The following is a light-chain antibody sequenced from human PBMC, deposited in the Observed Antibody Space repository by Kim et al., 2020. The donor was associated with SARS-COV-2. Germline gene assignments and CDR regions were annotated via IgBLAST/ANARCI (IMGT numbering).Light chain of an antibody. Sequence: SSELTQDPAVSVAWGQTVRITCQGDSLRDYYASWYQQRAGQAPLLVAYGKNNRPSGIPGRFSASNSRNTASMTITGAQAEDEADYYCASRDSSGDRVVFG. CDR1: SLRDYY. CDR3: ASRDSSGDRVV. J-gene: IGLJ2*01. V-gene: IGLV3-19*01. CDR2: GKN.